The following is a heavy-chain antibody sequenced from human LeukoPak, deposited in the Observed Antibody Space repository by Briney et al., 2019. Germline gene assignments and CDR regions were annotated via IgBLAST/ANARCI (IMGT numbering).Heavy chain of an antibody. D-gene: IGHD5-18*01. Sequence: PSETLSLTCAVYSGSFSSYYWRWIRQPPGKGLEWIGEINHSASTNYHPSLKSRVTISVDTSKNQFSLRLNSVTAADTAGYYCARGAAGTAMPYFENWGEGPLVTVSS. CDR2: INHSAST. V-gene: IGHV4-34*01. CDR3: ARGAAGTAMPYFEN. CDR1: SGSFSSYY. J-gene: IGHJ4*02.